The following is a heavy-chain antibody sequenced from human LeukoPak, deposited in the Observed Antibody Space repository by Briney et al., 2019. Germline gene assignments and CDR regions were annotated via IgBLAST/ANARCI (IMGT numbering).Heavy chain of an antibody. CDR2: ISGSGGST. V-gene: IGHV3-23*01. CDR3: AKAPAGPEYSSSWRFGYNWFDP. Sequence: PGGSLGLSCAASGFSFSNYGMTWVRQAPGKGLEWVSAISGSGGSTYYADSVKGRFTISRDNSKNTLYLQMNSLRGEDTAVYFCAKAPAGPEYSSSWRFGYNWFDPWGQGTLVIVSS. J-gene: IGHJ5*02. D-gene: IGHD6-13*01. CDR1: GFSFSNYG.